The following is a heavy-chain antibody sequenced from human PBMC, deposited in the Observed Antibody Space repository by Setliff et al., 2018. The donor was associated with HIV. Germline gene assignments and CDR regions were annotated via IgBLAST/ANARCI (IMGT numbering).Heavy chain of an antibody. J-gene: IGHJ4*02. V-gene: IGHV4-39*01. D-gene: IGHD2-8*01. CDR1: GGSISSSSYY. Sequence: SETLSLTCTVSGGSISSSSYYWGWIRQPPGKGLEWIGSIYYSGSTYYNPSLKSRVTISVDTSKNQFSLKLSSVTAADTAVYYCARHVSVVPPTGVTPFGYWGQGTLVTVSS. CDR3: ARHVSVVPPTGVTPFGY. CDR2: IYYSGST.